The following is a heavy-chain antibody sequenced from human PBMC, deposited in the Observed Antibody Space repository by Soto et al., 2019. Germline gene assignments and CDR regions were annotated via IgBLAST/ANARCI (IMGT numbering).Heavy chain of an antibody. J-gene: IGHJ6*02. Sequence: PGESLKISCKGSGYSFRSYWIGWVRQSPGKGLEWMGIIYPDDSDTKYSPSFQGQVTISADKSINTAYLEWSSLEASDTAMYYCARHLYSRSPYSSSWYYYYYGMDVWGQGTTVTVSS. V-gene: IGHV5-51*01. CDR1: GYSFRSYW. CDR2: IYPDDSDT. CDR3: ARHLYSRSPYSSSWYYYYYGMDV. D-gene: IGHD6-13*01.